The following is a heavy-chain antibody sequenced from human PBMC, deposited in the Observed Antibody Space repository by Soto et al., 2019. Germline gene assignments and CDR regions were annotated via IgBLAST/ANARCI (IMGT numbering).Heavy chain of an antibody. J-gene: IGHJ6*02. CDR2: IYHSGST. Sequence: SETLSLTCAVSGGSIGSSNWWSWVRQPPGKGLEWIGEIYHSGSTNYNPSLKSRVTISVDKSKNQFSLKLSSVTAADTAVYYCARAPSVQGYCSSTSCYGFVIYYYYGMDVWGQGTTVTVSS. D-gene: IGHD2-2*01. V-gene: IGHV4-4*02. CDR3: ARAPSVQGYCSSTSCYGFVIYYYYGMDV. CDR1: GGSIGSSNW.